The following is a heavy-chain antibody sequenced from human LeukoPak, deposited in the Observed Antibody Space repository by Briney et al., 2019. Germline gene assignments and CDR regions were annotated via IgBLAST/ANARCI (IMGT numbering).Heavy chain of an antibody. V-gene: IGHV3-15*01. CDR1: GFIFSNAW. CDR3: GDLGDYRVG. D-gene: IGHD4-17*01. Sequence: PGGSLRLSCAASGFIFSNAWMSWVRQAPGKGLEWVGRIKSKTDGGTTEYAAPVKGRFTISRDDSKSTLFLQMNSLKLEDTAVYYCGDLGDYRVGWGQGTLVTVSS. CDR2: IKSKTDGGTT. J-gene: IGHJ4*02.